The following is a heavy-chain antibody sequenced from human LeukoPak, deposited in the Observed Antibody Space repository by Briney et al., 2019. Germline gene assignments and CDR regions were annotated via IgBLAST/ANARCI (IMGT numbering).Heavy chain of an antibody. Sequence: PGGSLRLSCTASGFRFSGHWIHWVRQPPGMGLVWVSRINERGTDSMYAESVKGRFTISRDNAKNTLYLQMNSLRAEDTAVYYCAKSLWFGELRFDYWGQGTLVTVSS. D-gene: IGHD3-10*01. CDR2: INERGTDS. CDR1: GFRFSGHW. CDR3: AKSLWFGELRFDY. V-gene: IGHV3-74*03. J-gene: IGHJ4*02.